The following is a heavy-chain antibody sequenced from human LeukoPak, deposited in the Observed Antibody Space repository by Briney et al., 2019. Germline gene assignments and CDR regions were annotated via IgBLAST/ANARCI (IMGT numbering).Heavy chain of an antibody. CDR1: GGTFSSYA. CDR2: IIPIFGTA. J-gene: IGHJ4*02. V-gene: IGHV1-69*15. CDR3: ARAEGYYDFWSGYWDY. D-gene: IGHD3-3*01. Sequence: GASVKVSCKASGGTFSSYAISWVRQAPGQGLGWMGRIIPIFGTANYPQKFQGRVTITADESTSTAYMELSSLRSEDTAVYYCARAEGYYDFWSGYWDYWGQGTLVTVSS.